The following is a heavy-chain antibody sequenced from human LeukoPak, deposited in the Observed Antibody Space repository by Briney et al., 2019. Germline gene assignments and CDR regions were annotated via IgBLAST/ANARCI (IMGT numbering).Heavy chain of an antibody. CDR2: IYHSGST. CDR1: GGSISSGGSY. D-gene: IGHD2-8*01. J-gene: IGHJ3*02. V-gene: IGHV4-30-2*01. CDR3: AGRMGYDAFGI. Sequence: PSETLSLTCAVSGGSISSGGSYWSWVRQPPGKGLEWIGYIYHSGSTYYNPSLKSRVTISVDRSNNQFSLKLNSVTAADTAVYYCAGRMGYDAFGIWGQGIMVTVSS.